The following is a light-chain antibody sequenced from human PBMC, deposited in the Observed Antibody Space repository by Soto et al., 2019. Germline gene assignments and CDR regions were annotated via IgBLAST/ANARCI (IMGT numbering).Light chain of an antibody. CDR3: QQFNSYPPFT. J-gene: IGKJ3*01. CDR2: DAS. Sequence: AIQLTQSPSSLSASVGDRVTITCRASQGISSALAWYQQEPGKAPKLLIYDASSLESGVPSRFSGSGSGTDFTLTISSLQPEDFATYYCQQFNSYPPFTFGPGTKVDIK. V-gene: IGKV1-13*02. CDR1: QGISSA.